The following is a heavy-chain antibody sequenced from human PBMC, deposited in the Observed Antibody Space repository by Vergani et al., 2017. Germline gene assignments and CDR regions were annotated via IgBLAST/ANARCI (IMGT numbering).Heavy chain of an antibody. Sequence: QLQLQESGPGLVKPSETLSLTCSVSGVSIRTTSYYWGWIRQSPGKGLEWIGSLLYSGTAYYNPSLKSRVTISADTSKNQFSLRLNSVTAADTAVYSCARPLRDGRDGYVTGAFDLWGQGTVVIVSS. CDR1: GVSIRTTSYY. CDR2: LLYSGTA. V-gene: IGHV4-39*01. CDR3: ARPLRDGRDGYVTGAFDL. D-gene: IGHD5-24*01. J-gene: IGHJ3*01.